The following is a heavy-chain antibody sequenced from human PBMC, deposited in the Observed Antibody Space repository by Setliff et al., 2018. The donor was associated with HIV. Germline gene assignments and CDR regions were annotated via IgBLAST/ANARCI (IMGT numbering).Heavy chain of an antibody. CDR3: ARSTSPVQDYYYMDV. V-gene: IGHV4-59*01. CDR1: GASINSYY. CDR2: IYYTGSS. J-gene: IGHJ6*03. Sequence: PSETLSLTCTVSGASINSYYWTWIRQTPGRGLEWVGYIYYTGSSNYNPSLKSRVTMSVDTSRRLISLNLSSVTPGDAGVYYYARSTSPVQDYYYMDVWGTGTTVTVSS. D-gene: IGHD1-1*01.